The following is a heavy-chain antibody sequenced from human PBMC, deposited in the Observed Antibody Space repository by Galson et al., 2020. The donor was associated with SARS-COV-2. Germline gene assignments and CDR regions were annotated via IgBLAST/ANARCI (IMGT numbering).Heavy chain of an antibody. CDR2: ISHAATYK. D-gene: IGHD2-21*02. V-gene: IGHV3-30*18. CDR1: GFRYSNSG. J-gene: IGHJ4*02. CDR3: AKGCTAGTYWFYIDQ. Sequence: GGSLRLSCTGSGFRYSNSGMHWVRQTQGKGLEWVAGISHAATYKDYGASVMGRFIISRDNYRNTVYLQINSLRSEDTAVYYCAKGCTAGTYWFYIDQWGQGAPVTVSS.